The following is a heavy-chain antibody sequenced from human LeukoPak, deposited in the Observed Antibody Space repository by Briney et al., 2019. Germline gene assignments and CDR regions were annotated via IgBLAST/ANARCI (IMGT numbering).Heavy chain of an antibody. CDR1: GYSFTSYW. V-gene: IGHV5-10-1*01. Sequence: GESLKISCKGSGYSFTSYWISWVRQMPGKGLEWMGRIDPSDSYTNYSPSFQGHVTLSADKSISTAYLKWSSLKASDTAMYYCARQPYYYDSSGYYYGAPDYWGQGTLVTVSS. CDR2: IDPSDSYT. D-gene: IGHD3-22*01. CDR3: ARQPYYYDSSGYYYGAPDY. J-gene: IGHJ4*02.